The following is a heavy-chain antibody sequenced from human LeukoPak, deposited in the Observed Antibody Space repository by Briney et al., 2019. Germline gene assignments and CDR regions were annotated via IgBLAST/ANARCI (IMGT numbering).Heavy chain of an antibody. D-gene: IGHD3-10*01. V-gene: IGHV4-38-2*02. CDR2: IYHSGST. Sequence: SETLSLTCTVSGYSISSGYYWGWIRQPPGKGLEWIGSIYHSGSTYYNPSLKSRVTISVDTSKNQFSLKLSSVTAADTAVYYCAGEPPMVRGVTNWFDPWGQGTLVTVSS. CDR1: GYSISSGYY. CDR3: AGEPPMVRGVTNWFDP. J-gene: IGHJ5*02.